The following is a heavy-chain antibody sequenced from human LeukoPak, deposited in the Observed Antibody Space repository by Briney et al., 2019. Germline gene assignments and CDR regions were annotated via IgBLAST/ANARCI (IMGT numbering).Heavy chain of an antibody. V-gene: IGHV3-15*01. J-gene: IGHJ4*02. CDR2: IKSKTDGGTT. D-gene: IGHD6-13*01. CDR1: GFTFSNAW. CDR3: TTELVVVPAAISAGYSGSWYLYYFDY. Sequence: GGSLRLSCAASGFTFSNAWMSWVRQAPGKGLEWVGRIKSKTDGGTTDYAAPVRGRFTISRDDSKNTLYLQMNSLKTEDTAVYYCTTELVVVPAAISAGYSGSWYLYYFDYWGQGTLVTVSS.